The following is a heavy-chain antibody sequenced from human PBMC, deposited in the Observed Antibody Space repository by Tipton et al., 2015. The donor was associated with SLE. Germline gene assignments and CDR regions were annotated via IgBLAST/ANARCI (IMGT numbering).Heavy chain of an antibody. CDR1: GGSFSGHY. Sequence: GLVKPSETLSLTCAVYGGSFSGHYWSWFRQSTGRGLEWIGRVYSSGSANYNPALISRVSMSVDISKNQFFLTLRSVTAADTAVYFCARGDVDWGQGTLVTVSS. CDR2: VYSSGSA. D-gene: IGHD5-24*01. V-gene: IGHV4-4*07. CDR3: ARGDVD. J-gene: IGHJ4*02.